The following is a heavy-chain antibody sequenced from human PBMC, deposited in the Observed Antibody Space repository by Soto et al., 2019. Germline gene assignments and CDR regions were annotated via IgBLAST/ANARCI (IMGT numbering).Heavy chain of an antibody. CDR1: GGSINSYY. V-gene: IGHV4-59*01. J-gene: IGHJ2*01. CDR3: ARQSCSGGGCYSGPQDWYFSL. CDR2: LSYSGNF. Sequence: QVQLQESGPGLVKPSETLSLTCTVSGGSINSYYWSWIRQPPGKGLEWIGSLSYSGNFCYNPSLKSRISISVDTSKNQFSLTLTSVAAADTAVYYCARQSCSGGGCYSGPQDWYFSLWGRGTLVTVSS. D-gene: IGHD2-15*01.